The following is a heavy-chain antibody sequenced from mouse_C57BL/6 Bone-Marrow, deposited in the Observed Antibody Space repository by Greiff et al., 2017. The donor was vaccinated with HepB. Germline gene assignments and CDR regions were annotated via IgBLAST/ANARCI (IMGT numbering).Heavy chain of an antibody. CDR1: GYTFTSYW. J-gene: IGHJ3*01. CDR2: IHPNSGST. Sequence: QVQLQQPGAELVKPGASVKLSCKASGYTFTSYWMHWVKQRPGQGLEWIGMIHPNSGSTNYNEKLKSKATLTIDKTSSTAYMQLSSLTSEDSAVYYCADGNFFAYWGQGPLVTVSA. V-gene: IGHV1-64*01. CDR3: ADGNFFAY. D-gene: IGHD2-1*01.